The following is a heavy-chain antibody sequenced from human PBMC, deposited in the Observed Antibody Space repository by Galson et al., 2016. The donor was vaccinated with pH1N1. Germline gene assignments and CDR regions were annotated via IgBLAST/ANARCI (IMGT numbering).Heavy chain of an antibody. J-gene: IGHJ3*01. CDR2: ISDSGGST. V-gene: IGHV3-23*01. D-gene: IGHD3-10*01. CDR1: GFTITNYA. Sequence: SLRLSCAASGFTITNYAMHWVRLAPGKGLEWVSYISDSGGSTYYADSVKGRFTVSRDTSKNTLYLQMVSLRAEDTALYYCARDPARQIWFRGAFDVWGQGTKVTISS. CDR3: ARDPARQIWFRGAFDV.